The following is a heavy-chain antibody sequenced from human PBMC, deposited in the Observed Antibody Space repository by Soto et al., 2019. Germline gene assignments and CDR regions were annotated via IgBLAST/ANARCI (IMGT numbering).Heavy chain of an antibody. CDR3: TRDRRPKSDILTGFDY. CDR1: GFTFGDYA. D-gene: IGHD3-9*01. V-gene: IGHV3-49*03. Sequence: PGGSLRLSCTASGFTFGDYAMSWFRQAPGKGLEWVGFIRSKAYGGTTEYAASVKGRFTISRDDSKSIAYLQMNSLKTEDTAVYYCTRDRRPKSDILTGFDYWGQGTLVTVSS. CDR2: IRSKAYGGTT. J-gene: IGHJ4*02.